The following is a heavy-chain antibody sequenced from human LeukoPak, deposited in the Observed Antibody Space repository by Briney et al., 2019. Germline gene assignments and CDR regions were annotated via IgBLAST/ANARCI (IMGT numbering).Heavy chain of an antibody. Sequence: PSETLSLTCTVSGGSISSYFWSWLRQPPGKRLEWIGYISYSGSTDYNPSLKSRVTISVDTSKNQFSLKLSSVTAADTAVYYCASAHVDTAMVTFDPWGQGTLVTVSS. V-gene: IGHV4-59*01. CDR1: GGSISSYF. D-gene: IGHD5-18*01. CDR2: ISYSGST. J-gene: IGHJ5*02. CDR3: ASAHVDTAMVTFDP.